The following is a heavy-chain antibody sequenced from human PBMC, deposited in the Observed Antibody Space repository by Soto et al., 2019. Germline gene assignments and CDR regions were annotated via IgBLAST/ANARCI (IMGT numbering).Heavy chain of an antibody. CDR3: VRGSRDYYDSSGFEY. D-gene: IGHD3-22*01. CDR1: GFTFGIYE. V-gene: IGHV3-48*03. J-gene: IGHJ4*02. CDR2: TSGSGSTI. Sequence: SLRLSCEASGFTFGIYEMNWVRQAPGKGLEWVSHTSGSGSTIYYADFLKGRFTIYRDNAKNSLYLQMNRLRAEETAVDYCVRGSRDYYDSSGFEYWGQGTLVTVSS.